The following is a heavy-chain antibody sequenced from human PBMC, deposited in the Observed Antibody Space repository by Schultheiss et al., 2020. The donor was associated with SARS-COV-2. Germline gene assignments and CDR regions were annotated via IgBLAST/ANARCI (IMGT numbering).Heavy chain of an antibody. CDR1: GGSISSSNW. CDR3: ARGTGGWRTGYYYYYYMDV. J-gene: IGHJ6*03. Sequence: SETLSLTCAVSGGSISSSNWWSWVRQPPGKGLEWIGEINHSGSTNYNPSLKSRVTISVDTSKNQFSLKLSSVTAADTAVYDCARGTGGWRTGYYYYYYMDVWGKGPRSPSP. V-gene: IGHV4-4*02. D-gene: IGHD1-1*01. CDR2: INHSGST.